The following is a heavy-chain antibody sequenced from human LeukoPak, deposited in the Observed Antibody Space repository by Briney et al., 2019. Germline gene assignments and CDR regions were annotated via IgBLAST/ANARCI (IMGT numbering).Heavy chain of an antibody. D-gene: IGHD1-20*01. CDR2: IYYSGST. CDR1: GGSISSGGYY. J-gene: IGHJ5*02. V-gene: IGHV4-31*03. CDR3: ARGALTNWRFDP. Sequence: SETLSLTCTVSGGSISSGGYYWSWIRQHPGKGLEWIGYIYYSGSTYYNPSLKSRVTISVDTSKNQFSLKLSSVTAADTAVYYCARGALTNWRFDPWGQGTLVTVSS.